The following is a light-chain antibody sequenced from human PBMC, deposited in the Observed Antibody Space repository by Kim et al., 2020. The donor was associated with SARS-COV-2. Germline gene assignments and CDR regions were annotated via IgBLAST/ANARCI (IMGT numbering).Light chain of an antibody. CDR2: DAS. V-gene: IGKV3-11*01. Sequence: SLGERVDLSCKASQNSESFLAWYQQKPGQPPRLVMYDASIRPTGIPARFSGSGSGTDFTLTIDRLEPEDFAVYYCQQRSSWPPITFGGGTKVDIK. CDR3: QQRSSWPPIT. CDR1: QNSESF. J-gene: IGKJ4*01.